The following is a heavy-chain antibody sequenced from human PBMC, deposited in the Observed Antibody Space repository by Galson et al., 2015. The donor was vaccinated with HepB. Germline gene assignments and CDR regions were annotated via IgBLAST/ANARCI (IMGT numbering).Heavy chain of an antibody. J-gene: IGHJ6*02. D-gene: IGHD2-2*02. CDR3: ARGDIVVVPAAISIYYYGMDV. CDR1: GYTFTSYY. V-gene: IGHV1-46*03. Sequence: SCKASGYTFTSYYMHWVRQAPGQGLEWMGIINPSGGSTSYAQKFQGRVTMTRDTSTSTAYMELSSLRSEDTAVYYCARGDIVVVPAAISIYYYGMDVWGQGTTVTVSS. CDR2: INPSGGST.